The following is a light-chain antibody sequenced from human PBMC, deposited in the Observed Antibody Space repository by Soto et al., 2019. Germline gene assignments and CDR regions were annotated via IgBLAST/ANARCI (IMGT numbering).Light chain of an antibody. V-gene: IGLV2-14*01. CDR2: AVS. Sequence: QSALTQPASLSGSPGQSITISGTGTSSDVGDYNYVSWYQQHPGKAPKLMISAVSNRPSGVSDRFSGSKSGNTSSLTISGLQAEDEADYYCSYMRNSLYVFGTVTTHTVL. J-gene: IGLJ1*01. CDR1: SSDVGDYNY. CDR3: SYMRNSLYV.